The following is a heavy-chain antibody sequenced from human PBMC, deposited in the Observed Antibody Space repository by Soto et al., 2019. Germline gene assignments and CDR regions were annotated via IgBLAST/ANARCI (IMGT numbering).Heavy chain of an antibody. CDR3: XXXXIXGYSXXWFYYYYYMDV. Sequence: EVQLVESGGGLVKPGGSLRLSCAASGFTFSSYSMNWVRQAPGKGLEWVSSISSSSSYIYYADSVKGRFTXSRDXAKXXXXXXXXXXXXXXXXXXXXXXXXIXGYSXXWFYYYYYMDVWGKGTTVTVXX. CDR1: GFTFSSYS. V-gene: IGHV3-21*01. D-gene: IGHD5-18*01. CDR2: ISSSSSYI. J-gene: IGHJ6*03.